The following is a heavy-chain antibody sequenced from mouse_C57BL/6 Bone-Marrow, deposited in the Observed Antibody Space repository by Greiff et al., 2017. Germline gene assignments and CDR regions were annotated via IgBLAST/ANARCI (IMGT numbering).Heavy chain of an antibody. CDR2: INPSNGGT. Sequence: QVQLQQPGTELVKPGASVKLSCKASGYTFPSYWMHWVKQRPGQGLEWIGNINPSNGGTNYNEKFKSKATLTVDKSSSTAYMQLSSLTSEDSAVYYCARLVTTVVAWYFDVWGTGTTVTVSS. V-gene: IGHV1-53*01. D-gene: IGHD1-1*01. CDR3: ARLVTTVVAWYFDV. CDR1: GYTFPSYW. J-gene: IGHJ1*03.